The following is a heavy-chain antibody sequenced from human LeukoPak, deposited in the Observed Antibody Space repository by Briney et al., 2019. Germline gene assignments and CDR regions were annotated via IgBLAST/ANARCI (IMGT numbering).Heavy chain of an antibody. CDR3: ARDPYSGNYGNYYYYMDV. D-gene: IGHD1-26*01. V-gene: IGHV3-21*01. Sequence: GGSLRLSCAASGFTFNNYNMNWVRQAPGKALEWVSSITSSGTYIFYADSVKGRFTISRDNAKNSLYLQMNSLGPEDTAVYYCARDPYSGNYGNYYYYMDVWGKGTTVTISS. J-gene: IGHJ6*03. CDR2: ITSSGTYI. CDR1: GFTFNNYN.